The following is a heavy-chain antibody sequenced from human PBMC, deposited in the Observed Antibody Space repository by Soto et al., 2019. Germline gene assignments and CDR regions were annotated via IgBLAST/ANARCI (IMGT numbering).Heavy chain of an antibody. CDR1: GFTFSSYA. Sequence: GGSLRLSCAASGFTFSSYAMSWVRQAPGKGLEWVSAISGSGGSTYYADSVKGRFTISRDNSKNTLYLQMNSLRAEDTDVYDCAKDPVSNYDILTGHYFDYWGQGTLVTVSS. J-gene: IGHJ4*02. CDR3: AKDPVSNYDILTGHYFDY. CDR2: ISGSGGST. D-gene: IGHD3-9*01. V-gene: IGHV3-23*01.